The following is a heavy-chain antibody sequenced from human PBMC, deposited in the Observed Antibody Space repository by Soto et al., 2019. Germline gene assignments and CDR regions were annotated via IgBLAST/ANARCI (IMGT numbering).Heavy chain of an antibody. Sequence: GGSLRLSCAASGFTFSSYDMHWVRQTTGKGLEWVSAVDTASDTYYPGSVKGRFSISREDAKSSVYLQMNSLRAGDTAVYYCARGRIGYDSSGTSFDYWGQGTLVTVSS. D-gene: IGHD3-22*01. CDR2: VDTASDT. CDR1: GFTFSSYD. CDR3: ARGRIGYDSSGTSFDY. V-gene: IGHV3-13*01. J-gene: IGHJ4*02.